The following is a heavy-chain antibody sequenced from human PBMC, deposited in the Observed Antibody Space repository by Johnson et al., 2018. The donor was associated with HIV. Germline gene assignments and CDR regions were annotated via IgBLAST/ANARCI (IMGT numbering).Heavy chain of an antibody. Sequence: QVQLVESGGGVVQPGRSLRLSCAASGFTFSSYAMHWVRQAPGKGLEWVAVISYDGSEKYYVDSVKGRFTISRDNAKNSLYLQMNSLRAEDTAVYYCAREGVPAAFDIWGQGTMVTVSS. V-gene: IGHV3-30*04. CDR3: AREGVPAAFDI. J-gene: IGHJ3*02. D-gene: IGHD3-10*01. CDR2: ISYDGSEK. CDR1: GFTFSSYA.